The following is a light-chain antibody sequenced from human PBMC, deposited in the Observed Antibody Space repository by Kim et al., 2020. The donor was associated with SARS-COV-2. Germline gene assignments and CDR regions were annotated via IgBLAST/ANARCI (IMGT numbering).Light chain of an antibody. V-gene: IGKV1-27*01. CDR1: QDIANS. CDR3: QKYNTAPCT. Sequence: AAVGDRATITGRASQDIANSLAWYQQKPGTVPKVLSYGASTLQSGVPSRFSGSGSGTEFTLTIGSLQTEDVATYYWQKYNTAPCTFGPGTKVDIK. CDR2: GAS. J-gene: IGKJ1*01.